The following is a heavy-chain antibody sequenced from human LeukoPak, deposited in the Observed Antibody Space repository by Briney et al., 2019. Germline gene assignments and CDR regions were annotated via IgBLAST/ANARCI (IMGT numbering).Heavy chain of an antibody. V-gene: IGHV3-30*03. CDR2: ISYDGSNK. CDR3: AREGIAVAGTYYFDY. D-gene: IGHD6-19*01. Sequence: GESLRLSCAASGFTFSDYVMIWVRQAPGKGLEWVAVISYDGSNKYYADSVKGRFTISSDNSKNTLYLQMNSLRAEDKAVYYCAREGIAVAGTYYFDYWGQGTLVTVSS. CDR1: GFTFSDYV. J-gene: IGHJ4*02.